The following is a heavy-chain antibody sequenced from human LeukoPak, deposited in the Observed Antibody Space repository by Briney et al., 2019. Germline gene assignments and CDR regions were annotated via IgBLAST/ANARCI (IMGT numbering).Heavy chain of an antibody. CDR2: ISGSGGST. CDR1: GFTFSSYA. V-gene: IGHV3-23*01. CDR3: ATPPSSIAARPSAFDI. D-gene: IGHD6-6*01. J-gene: IGHJ3*02. Sequence: SGGSLRLSCAASGFTFSSYAMSWVRQAPGKGLEWVSAISGSGGSTYYADSVKGRFTISRDNSKNTLYLQMNSLRAEDTAVYYCATPPSSIAARPSAFDIWGRGTMVTVSS.